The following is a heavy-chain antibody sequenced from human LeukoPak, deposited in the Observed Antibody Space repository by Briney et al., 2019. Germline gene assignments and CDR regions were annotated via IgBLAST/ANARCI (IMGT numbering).Heavy chain of an antibody. Sequence: GGSLRLSCAASGFTFSGYSLNWVRQAPGKGLEWVSSISSGSGYIYYADSVKGRFTISRDNAKTSLYLQMNSLRAEDTDVYYCARDGDGTSLSFFDYWGLGTLVTVSA. D-gene: IGHD4-23*01. J-gene: IGHJ4*02. CDR2: ISSGSGYI. CDR3: ARDGDGTSLSFFDY. CDR1: GFTFSGYS. V-gene: IGHV3-21*01.